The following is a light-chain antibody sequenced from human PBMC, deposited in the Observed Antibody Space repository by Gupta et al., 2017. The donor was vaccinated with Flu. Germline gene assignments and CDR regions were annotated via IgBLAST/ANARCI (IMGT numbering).Light chain of an antibody. Sequence: QSALTQPASVSGSPGQSIHISCTGTSSDVGRSNYVSWYQQHPGKAPKLIIYDVSYRPSGVSSRFSGSKSGNTASLTISGLEAEDETDYYCSSYTSTNTFYVFGTGTKVTVL. V-gene: IGLV2-14*01. CDR2: DVS. J-gene: IGLJ1*01. CDR1: SSDVGRSNY. CDR3: SSYTSTNTFYV.